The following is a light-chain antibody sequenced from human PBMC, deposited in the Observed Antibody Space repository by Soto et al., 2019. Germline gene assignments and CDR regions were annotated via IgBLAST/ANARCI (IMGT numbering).Light chain of an antibody. CDR2: KAS. CDR3: QQYNSYAPTWT. V-gene: IGKV1-5*03. CDR1: QSISSW. Sequence: DIPMTQSPSTLSASVGDRVTITCRASQSISSWLAWYQQKPGKAPKLLIYKASSLESGVPSRFSGSGSGTEFTLTISSLQPEDFATYYCQQYNSYAPTWTFGQGTKVEIK. J-gene: IGKJ1*01.